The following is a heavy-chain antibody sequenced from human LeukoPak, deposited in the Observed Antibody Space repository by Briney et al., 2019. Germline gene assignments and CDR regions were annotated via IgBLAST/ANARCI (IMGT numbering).Heavy chain of an antibody. CDR2: IYYSGST. CDR3: ARTSVHGWSDY. V-gene: IGHV4-59*01. Sequence: PSETLSLTCSVSGGSITYYYWSWFRQPPGKGLEWIGYIYYSGSTQYKPSLKSRVNISVDTSKNQVSLKLSSVTAADTAVYHCARTSVHGWSDYWGQGSLVTVSS. D-gene: IGHD6-19*01. J-gene: IGHJ4*02. CDR1: GGSITYYY.